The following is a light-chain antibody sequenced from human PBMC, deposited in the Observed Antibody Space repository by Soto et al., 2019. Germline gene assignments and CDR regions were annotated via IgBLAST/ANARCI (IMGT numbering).Light chain of an antibody. CDR3: QQDNNWPPIT. CDR1: QSVRSN. Sequence: EIVMTQSPATLSLSPGERATLSCRASQSVRSNLAWYQQKPGQTPRLLIYGASTRATGIPARFSGSGSGTEFTLTISSLQSEDFAVYYCQQDNNWPPITFGQGTRLEIK. CDR2: GAS. V-gene: IGKV3-15*01. J-gene: IGKJ5*01.